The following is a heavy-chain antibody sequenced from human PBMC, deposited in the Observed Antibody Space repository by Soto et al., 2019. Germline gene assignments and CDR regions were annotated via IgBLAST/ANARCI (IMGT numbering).Heavy chain of an antibody. V-gene: IGHV4-59*12. CDR2: IYYSGST. CDR3: AREGYYYYYMDF. Sequence: SETLSLTCTVSGGSISSYYWSWIRQPPGKGLEWIGYIYYSGSTNYNPSLKSRVTISVDTSKNQFSLKLSSVTAADTAVYYCAREGYYYYYMDFWGKRTTVTVSS. J-gene: IGHJ6*03. CDR1: GGSISSYY.